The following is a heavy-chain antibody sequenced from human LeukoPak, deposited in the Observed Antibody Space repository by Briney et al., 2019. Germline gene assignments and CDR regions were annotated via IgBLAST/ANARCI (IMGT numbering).Heavy chain of an antibody. V-gene: IGHV3-23*01. Sequence: PGGSLRLSCAASGFPFSSYAMSWGRRAPGKGVEWVSAIIGSGGSTYYADSVKGRFTISRDNSKNTLYLQMNSLRAEDTAVYYCAKVEGVNIVVVPAATTSFDYWGQGTLVTVSS. D-gene: IGHD2-2*01. CDR1: GFPFSSYA. CDR3: AKVEGVNIVVVPAATTSFDY. J-gene: IGHJ4*02. CDR2: IIGSGGST.